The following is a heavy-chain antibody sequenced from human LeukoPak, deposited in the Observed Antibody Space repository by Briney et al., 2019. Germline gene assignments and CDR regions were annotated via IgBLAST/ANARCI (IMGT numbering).Heavy chain of an antibody. V-gene: IGHV4-59*01. CDR1: GGSITNYY. CDR3: ARASITYYYYYYMGV. Sequence: SETLSLTCTVSGGSITNYYWTWIRQPPGKGLEWIGYIHYSGSTNYNLSLKSRVTISVDTSKNQFSLKLSSVTAADTAVYYCARASITYYYYYYMGVWGKGTTVTVSS. CDR2: IHYSGST. J-gene: IGHJ6*03. D-gene: IGHD1-14*01.